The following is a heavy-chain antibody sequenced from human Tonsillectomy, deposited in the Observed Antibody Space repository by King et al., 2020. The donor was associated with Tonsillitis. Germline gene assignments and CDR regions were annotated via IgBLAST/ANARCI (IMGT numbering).Heavy chain of an antibody. CDR1: GFIFSSYG. D-gene: IGHD4-23*01. CDR2: IAYDGSNK. CDR3: AKDYGGNRYAFDI. V-gene: IGHV3-30*18. Sequence: QVQLVESGGGEVQPGRSVRLSCAASGFIFSSYGMHWVRQAPGKGLEWVAVIAYDGSNKYYGEYGKGRFTISRDNSKNTLYPQMNSLRAEDTAVYYCAKDYGGNRYAFDIWGQGTMVTVSS. J-gene: IGHJ3*02.